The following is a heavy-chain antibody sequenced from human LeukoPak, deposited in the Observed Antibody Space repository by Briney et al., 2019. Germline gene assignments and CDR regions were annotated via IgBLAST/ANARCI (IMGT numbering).Heavy chain of an antibody. D-gene: IGHD3-3*01. J-gene: IGHJ5*02. CDR1: GGSFSGYY. CDR2: INHSGST. Sequence: SETLSLTCAVYGGSFSGYYWSWIRQPPGKGLEWIGEINHSGSTNYNPSLKSRVTISVGTSKNQFSLKLSSVTAADTAVYYCARGHDFWSGYKNLRWFDPWGQGTLVTVSS. CDR3: ARGHDFWSGYKNLRWFDP. V-gene: IGHV4-34*01.